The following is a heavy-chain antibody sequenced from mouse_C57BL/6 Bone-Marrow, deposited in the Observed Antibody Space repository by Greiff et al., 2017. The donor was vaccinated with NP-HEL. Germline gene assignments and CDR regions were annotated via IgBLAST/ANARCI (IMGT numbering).Heavy chain of an antibody. CDR3: AREGYGSSYGFDV. V-gene: IGHV1-72*01. Sequence: KQSCKASGYTFTSYWMHWVKQRPGRGLEWIGRIDPNSGGTKYNEKFKSKATLTVDKPSSTAYMQLSSLTSEDSAVYYCAREGYGSSYGFDVWGTGTTVTVSS. CDR2: IDPNSGGT. D-gene: IGHD1-1*01. J-gene: IGHJ1*03. CDR1: GYTFTSYW.